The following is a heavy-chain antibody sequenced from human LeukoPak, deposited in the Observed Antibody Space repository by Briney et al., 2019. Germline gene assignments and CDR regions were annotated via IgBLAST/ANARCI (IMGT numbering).Heavy chain of an antibody. CDR1: GFTFSAYS. CDR3: ARDPGPRVPPGSYSDY. D-gene: IGHD1-26*01. Sequence: GGSLRLSCAASGFTFSAYSMSWVRQAPGKGLEWVANIKQDGSEKYYVGSVKGRFTISRDNAKNTLYLQMNSLRAEDTAVYYCARDPGPRVPPGSYSDYWGQGTLVTVSS. V-gene: IGHV3-7*01. CDR2: IKQDGSEK. J-gene: IGHJ4*02.